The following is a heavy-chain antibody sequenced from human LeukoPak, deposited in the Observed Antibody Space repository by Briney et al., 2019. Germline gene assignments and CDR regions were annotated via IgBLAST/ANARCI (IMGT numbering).Heavy chain of an antibody. V-gene: IGHV3-7*03. D-gene: IGHD3-3*01. J-gene: IGHJ6*03. Sequence: GSLRLSCAGSEFTFSNYWMSWVRQAPGKGLEWVANIKQDGSEKYYVDSVKGRFTISRDNAKNSLYLQMNSLRAEDTALYHCARTYYDFSYYMDVWGKGTTVTVSS. CDR3: ARTYYDFSYYMDV. CDR1: EFTFSNYW. CDR2: IKQDGSEK.